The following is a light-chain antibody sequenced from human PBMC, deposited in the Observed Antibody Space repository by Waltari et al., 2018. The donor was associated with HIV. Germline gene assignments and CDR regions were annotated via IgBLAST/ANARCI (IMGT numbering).Light chain of an antibody. J-gene: IGLJ3*02. CDR2: GVD. CDR3: TSHTLTRILL. Sequence: QSALTQPSSMSGSPGQSITISCTGSSLDIGLYDFVSWYKHLPDTAPQLIIYGVDRRPPGMTSRFAGAKSCDVASLTSSGLRAEDDADYYCTSHTLTRILLFGGGTRLTVL. CDR1: SLDIGLYDF. V-gene: IGLV2-14*01.